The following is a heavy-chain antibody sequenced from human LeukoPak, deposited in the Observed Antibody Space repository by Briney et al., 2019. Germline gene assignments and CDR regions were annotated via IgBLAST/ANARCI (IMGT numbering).Heavy chain of an antibody. CDR2: ISKSGDIT. Sequence: GGSLRLSCAASGFTFSSYWMHWVRQAPGKGLEWISGISKSGDITLYADSVKGRFTISRDTSKSAVYLQMNNLRAEDTAIYYCAKDASTTNNFYFFDYWGQGVLATVSS. CDR3: AKDASTTNNFYFFDY. D-gene: IGHD1-1*01. J-gene: IGHJ4*02. CDR1: GFTFSSYW. V-gene: IGHV3-23*01.